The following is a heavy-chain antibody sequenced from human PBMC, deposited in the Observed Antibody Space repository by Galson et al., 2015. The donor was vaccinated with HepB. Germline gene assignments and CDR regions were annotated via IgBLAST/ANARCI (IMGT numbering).Heavy chain of an antibody. D-gene: IGHD5-18*01. V-gene: IGHV3-48*02. J-gene: IGHJ4*02. CDR1: GFTFSSYS. CDR2: ISSSSGTK. CDR3: ARILDTAVVTV. Sequence: SLRLSCAAFGFTFSSYSMNWVRQAPGKGLEWVSHISSSSGTKYYADSVKGRFTVSRDNAKNSVYLQMNSLRDDDTAVYFCARILDTAVVTVWGQGTLVTVSS.